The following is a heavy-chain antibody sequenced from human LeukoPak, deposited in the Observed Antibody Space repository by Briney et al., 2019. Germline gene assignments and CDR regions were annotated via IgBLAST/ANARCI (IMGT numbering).Heavy chain of an antibody. CDR1: GFTFSSYA. CDR3: AKVGMITFGGVIVKDY. CDR2: ISGSGGST. V-gene: IGHV3-23*01. D-gene: IGHD3-16*02. Sequence: GGSLRLSCAASGFTFSSYAMSWVRQAPGKGLERVSAISGSGGSTYYADSVKGRFTISRDNSKNTLYLQMNSLRAEDTAVYYCAKVGMITFGGVIVKDYWGQGTLVTVSS. J-gene: IGHJ4*02.